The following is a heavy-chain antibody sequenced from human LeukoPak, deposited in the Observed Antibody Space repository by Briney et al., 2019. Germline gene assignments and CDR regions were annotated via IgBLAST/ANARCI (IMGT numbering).Heavy chain of an antibody. D-gene: IGHD2-21*01. CDR2: ISSGGAT. Sequence: GGSLRLSCAASGFXVSSNYISWVRQAPGKGLEWVSVISSGGATYYADSVKGRFTISRDNSKSTLYLQMNSLRAEDTAVYYCARAAYLRNYFDYWGQGILVTVSS. CDR1: GFXVSSNY. V-gene: IGHV3-53*01. J-gene: IGHJ4*02. CDR3: ARAAYLRNYFDY.